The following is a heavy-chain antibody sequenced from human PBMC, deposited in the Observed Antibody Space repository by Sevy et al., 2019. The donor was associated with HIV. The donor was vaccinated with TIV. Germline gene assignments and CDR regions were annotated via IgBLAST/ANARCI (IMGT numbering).Heavy chain of an antibody. CDR3: GRDRDDSSGYGMDV. J-gene: IGHJ6*02. CDR2: IKQDGSEK. Sequence: GGSLRLSCAASGFTFSRYWMSWVRQAPGKGLEWVANIKQDGSEKYYVDSVKGRFTISRDNAKKSLFLQMNSLRAADTAVYYCGRDRDDSSGYGMDVWGQGTTVTVSS. V-gene: IGHV3-7*01. CDR1: GFTFSRYW. D-gene: IGHD3-3*01.